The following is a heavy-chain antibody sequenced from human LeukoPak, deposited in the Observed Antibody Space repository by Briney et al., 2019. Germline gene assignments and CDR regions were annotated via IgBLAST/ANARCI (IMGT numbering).Heavy chain of an antibody. J-gene: IGHJ6*03. V-gene: IGHV4-34*01. CDR2: INHSGST. CDR1: GGSFSGYY. D-gene: IGHD3-10*01. Sequence: SETLSLTCAVYGGSFSGYYWSWIRQPPGKGLEWIGEINHSGSTNYNPSLKSRVTISVDTSKNQFSLKLSSVTAADTAVYYCARAELGPPYYYYYYMDVWGKGTTVTVSS. CDR3: ARAELGPPYYYYYYMDV.